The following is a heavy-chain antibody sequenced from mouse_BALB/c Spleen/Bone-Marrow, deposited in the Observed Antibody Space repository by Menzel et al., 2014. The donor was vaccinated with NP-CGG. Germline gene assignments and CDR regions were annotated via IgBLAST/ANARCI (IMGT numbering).Heavy chain of an antibody. V-gene: IGHV3-5*02. D-gene: IGHD1-1*01. CDR2: IYYSGTI. CDR3: ARYLGAYFDY. J-gene: IGHJ2*01. Sequence: EVKLQESGPGLVKPSQTVSLTCTVTGISITTGNYRWSWIRQFPGNKLEWIGYIYYSGTITYNPSLTSRTTITRDTSKNQFFLEMNSLTAEDTATYYCARYLGAYFDYWGQGTTPTVSS. CDR1: GISITTGNYR.